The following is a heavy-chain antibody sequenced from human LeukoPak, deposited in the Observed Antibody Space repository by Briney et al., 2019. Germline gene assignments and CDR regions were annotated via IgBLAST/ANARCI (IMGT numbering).Heavy chain of an antibody. Sequence: ASVRVSCKASGSTFNSYGISWVRQAPGQGLEWMGWISVYNGNRRYAQNFEGRVTLTTDRSTSTAYMELRSLRTDDTAMYFCARDGRFEYSHFYHFDYWGQGTRVTVSS. CDR1: GSTFNSYG. CDR2: ISVYNGNR. V-gene: IGHV1-18*01. J-gene: IGHJ4*02. CDR3: ARDGRFEYSHFYHFDY. D-gene: IGHD6-6*01.